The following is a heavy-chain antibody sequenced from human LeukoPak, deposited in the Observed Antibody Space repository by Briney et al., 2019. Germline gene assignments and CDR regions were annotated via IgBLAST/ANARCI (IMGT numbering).Heavy chain of an antibody. Sequence: SETLSLTCTVSGGSISSSSYYWGWIRRPPGKGLEWIGSIYYSGSTYYNPSLKSRVTISVDTPKNQFSLKLSSVTAADTAVYYCARDHACSNGVCSYFDYWGQGTLVTVSS. V-gene: IGHV4-39*07. CDR3: ARDHACSNGVCSYFDY. CDR2: IYYSGST. CDR1: GGSISSSSYY. J-gene: IGHJ4*02. D-gene: IGHD2-8*01.